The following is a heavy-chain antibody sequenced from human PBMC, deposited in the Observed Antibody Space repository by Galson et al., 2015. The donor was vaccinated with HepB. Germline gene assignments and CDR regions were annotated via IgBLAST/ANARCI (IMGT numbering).Heavy chain of an antibody. CDR2: TYYRSKWYN. J-gene: IGHJ6*02. CDR1: GDSVSSNSAA. Sequence: CAISGDSVSSNSAAWNWIRQSPSRGLEWLGRTYYRSKWYNDYAVSVKSRITINPDTSKNQFSLQLNPVTPEDTAVYYCAREGITMIVVVPNYYGMDVWGQGTTVTVSS. D-gene: IGHD3-22*01. CDR3: AREGITMIVVVPNYYGMDV. V-gene: IGHV6-1*01.